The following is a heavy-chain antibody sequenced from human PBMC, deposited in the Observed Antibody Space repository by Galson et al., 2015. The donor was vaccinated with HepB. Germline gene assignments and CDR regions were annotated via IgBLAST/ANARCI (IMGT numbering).Heavy chain of an antibody. Sequence: SLRLSCAASGFTFSSYWMSWVRQAPGKGLEWVANIKQGGSEKYYVDSVKGRFTISRDNAKNSLYLQMNSLRAEDTAVYYCARRSSYCSGGSCYSTVYYYGMDVWGQGTTVTVSS. CDR2: IKQGGSEK. D-gene: IGHD2-15*01. CDR3: ARRSSYCSGGSCYSTVYYYGMDV. V-gene: IGHV3-7*01. J-gene: IGHJ6*02. CDR1: GFTFSSYW.